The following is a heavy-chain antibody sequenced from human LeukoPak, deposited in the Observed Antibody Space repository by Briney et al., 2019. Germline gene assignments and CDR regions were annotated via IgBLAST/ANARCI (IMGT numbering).Heavy chain of an antibody. J-gene: IGHJ4*02. D-gene: IGHD1-26*01. CDR1: GFAFSSYG. CDR3: AKEGGSYSYFDY. Sequence: GGSLRLPCAASGFAFSSYGMHWVRQAPGKGLEWVAVISYDGSNKYYADSVKGRFTISRDNSKNTLYLQMNSLRAEDTAVYYCAKEGGSYSYFDYWGQGTLVTVSS. CDR2: ISYDGSNK. V-gene: IGHV3-30*18.